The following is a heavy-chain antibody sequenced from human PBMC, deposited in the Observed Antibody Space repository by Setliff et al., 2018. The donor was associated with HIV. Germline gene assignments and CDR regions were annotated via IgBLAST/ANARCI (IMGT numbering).Heavy chain of an antibody. CDR3: ASVYCSIASCDNEYYFDY. Sequence: ASVKVSCKASGYTFTSYDINWVRQATGQGLEWMGWMNPNSGNTGYAQKFQGRVTMTRNTSISTAYMELSSLRSEDTAVYYCASVYCSIASCDNEYYFDYWGQGTLGTVS. J-gene: IGHJ4*02. CDR1: GYTFTSYD. V-gene: IGHV1-8*02. CDR2: MNPNSGNT. D-gene: IGHD2-2*01.